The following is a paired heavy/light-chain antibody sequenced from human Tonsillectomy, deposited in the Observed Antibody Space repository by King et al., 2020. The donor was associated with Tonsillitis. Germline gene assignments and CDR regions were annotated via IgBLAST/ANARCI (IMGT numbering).Heavy chain of an antibody. CDR2: IYYSGST. Sequence: QVQLQESGPGLVKPSQTLSLTCTVSGGSISSGAYYWNWIRQHPGKGLEWIGYIYYSGSTYYNSSLKSRVSISVDSSKNQFSLKLSSVAAADTAVYYCAREIPKLCNVSRCQGSYFDYWGQGTLVTVSS. D-gene: IGHD2-2*02. CDR1: GGSISSGAYY. J-gene: IGHJ4*02. V-gene: IGHV4-31*03. CDR3: AREIPKLCNVSRCQGSYFDY.
Light chain of an antibody. CDR1: SSNIGAGYD. CDR3: QSYDNNLSDVL. V-gene: IGLV1-40*01. J-gene: IGLJ2*01. CDR2: NNR. Sequence: QSVLTQPPSVSGAPGQRVTISCTGSSSNIGAGYDVHWYRQLPGTAPKLLIYNNRNRPSGVPDRFSGSKSGTSASLAITGLQAEDEADYYCQSYDNNLSDVLFGGGTKLTVL.